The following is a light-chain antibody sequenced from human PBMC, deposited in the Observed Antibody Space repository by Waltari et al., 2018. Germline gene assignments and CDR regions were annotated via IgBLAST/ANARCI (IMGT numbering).Light chain of an antibody. V-gene: IGKV3-20*01. CDR1: QSVSRA. J-gene: IGKJ1*01. CDR3: QHYVRLPAT. Sequence: EIVLTPSPGSLSSSPGESVTLSCRASQSVSRALAWYQQKPGQAPRLLIFGASNRATGMPDRFSGSGSETDFSLTISRLEPEDFAVYYCQHYVRLPATFGRGTKVEIK. CDR2: GAS.